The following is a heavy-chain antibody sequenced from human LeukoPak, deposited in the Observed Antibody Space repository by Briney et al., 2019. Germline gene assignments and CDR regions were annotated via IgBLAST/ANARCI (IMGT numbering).Heavy chain of an antibody. J-gene: IGHJ5*02. CDR2: INHSGST. CDR3: ARGWNYYGSGSYYKRSYNWFDP. D-gene: IGHD3-10*01. V-gene: IGHV4-34*01. Sequence: SETLSLTCAVYGGSFSGYYWSWIRQPPGKGLEWIGEINHSGSTNYNPSLKSRVTISVDTSKNQFSLKLSSVTAADTAVYYCARGWNYYGSGSYYKRSYNWFDPWGQGTLATVSS. CDR1: GGSFSGYY.